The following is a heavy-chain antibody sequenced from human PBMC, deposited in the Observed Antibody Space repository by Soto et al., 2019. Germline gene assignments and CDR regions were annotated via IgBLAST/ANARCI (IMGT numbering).Heavy chain of an antibody. J-gene: IGHJ4*02. V-gene: IGHV1-2*02. CDR2: INPNSGGT. Sequence: ASVKVSCKASGYTFTGYYMHWVRQAPGQGLEWMGWINPNSGGTNYAQKFQGRVTMTRDTSISTAYMELSRLRSDDTAVYYCARDQRAKNWNSGPAYWGQGTLVTVSS. CDR3: ARDQRAKNWNSGPAY. D-gene: IGHD1-7*01. CDR1: GYTFTGYY.